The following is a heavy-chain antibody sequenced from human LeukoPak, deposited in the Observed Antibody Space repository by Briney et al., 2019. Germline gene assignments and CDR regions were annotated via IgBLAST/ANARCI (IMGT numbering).Heavy chain of an antibody. V-gene: IGHV3-23*01. J-gene: IGHJ4*02. Sequence: GGSLRLSCAASGFTFSSYAMSWVRQAPGKGLEWVSAISGSGGSTYYADSVKGRFTVSRDNAKTTLNLQMNSLRAEDTAVYYCARYGSGYDLIDYWGQGTLVTVSS. CDR2: ISGSGGST. CDR3: ARYGSGYDLIDY. CDR1: GFTFSSYA. D-gene: IGHD5-12*01.